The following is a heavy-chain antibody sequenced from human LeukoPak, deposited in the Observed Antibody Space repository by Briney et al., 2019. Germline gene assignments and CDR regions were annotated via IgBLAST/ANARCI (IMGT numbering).Heavy chain of an antibody. CDR1: GFTFSRYG. Sequence: GTSLRLSCAASGFTFSRYGMHWVRQAPGKGLEWVAVIWEDGSNIYYADSAKGRFTISRDNSKNTLYLQMNSLRAEDTAVYYCARVGYNSGWYEYWGQGTLVTVSS. CDR3: ARVGYNSGWYEY. J-gene: IGHJ4*02. CDR2: IWEDGSNI. D-gene: IGHD6-19*01. V-gene: IGHV3-33*01.